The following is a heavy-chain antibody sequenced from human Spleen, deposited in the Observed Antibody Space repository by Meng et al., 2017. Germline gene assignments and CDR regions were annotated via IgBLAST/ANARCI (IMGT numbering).Heavy chain of an antibody. Sequence: QVHLQESGPGLVKPSQTLSLTCTVSSDSISNGYHYWGWIRQPPGKGLEWIGYIYHSGYTYYSPSLKSRVTMSVDMFKNQFSLKLSSVTAADTALYYCATCVALVKEGFDYWGQGTLVTVSS. V-gene: IGHV4-30-4*01. D-gene: IGHD5-18*01. J-gene: IGHJ4*02. CDR3: ATCVALVKEGFDY. CDR1: SDSISNGYHY. CDR2: IYHSGYT.